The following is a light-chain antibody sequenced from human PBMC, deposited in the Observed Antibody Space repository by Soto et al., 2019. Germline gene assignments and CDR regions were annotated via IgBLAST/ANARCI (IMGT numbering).Light chain of an antibody. V-gene: IGKV1-39*01. Sequence: DIQMTQSPSSLSGSVGDRVTITCRASQSISSYLNWYQQKPGKAPKLLIYGASSLQSGVPSRFSGSGSGTDFTLTISSLQPEDFATYYCQQSYSTPRTFGQGTKVEIK. J-gene: IGKJ1*01. CDR2: GAS. CDR3: QQSYSTPRT. CDR1: QSISSY.